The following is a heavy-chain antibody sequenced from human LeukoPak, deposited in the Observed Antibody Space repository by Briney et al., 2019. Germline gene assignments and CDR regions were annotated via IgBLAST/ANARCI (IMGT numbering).Heavy chain of an antibody. CDR3: ARDAGHEYYYDSSGYSNWFDP. J-gene: IGHJ5*02. Sequence: GGSLRLSCAASGFTFSSYAMHWVRQAPGKGLERVAAISYDGSNKYYADSVKGRFTISRDNSKNTLYLQMNSLRAEDTAVYYCARDAGHEYYYDSSGYSNWFDPWGQGTLVTVSS. CDR2: ISYDGSNK. CDR1: GFTFSSYA. V-gene: IGHV3-30-3*01. D-gene: IGHD3-22*01.